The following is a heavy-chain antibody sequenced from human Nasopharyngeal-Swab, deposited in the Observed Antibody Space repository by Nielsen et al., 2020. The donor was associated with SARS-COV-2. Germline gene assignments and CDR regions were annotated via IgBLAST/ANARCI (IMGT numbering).Heavy chain of an antibody. D-gene: IGHD3-10*01. CDR2: ITGSGIST. CDR1: GFTLSSCA. Sequence: GESLKISCAASGFTLSSCAMSWVRQAPGKGLEWVSAITGSGISTYYADSVKGRLTISRDTSKNILYLQMNSLRAEDTAVYYCAKDWGVRELDYWGQGTLVTVSS. V-gene: IGHV3-23*01. CDR3: AKDWGVRELDY. J-gene: IGHJ4*02.